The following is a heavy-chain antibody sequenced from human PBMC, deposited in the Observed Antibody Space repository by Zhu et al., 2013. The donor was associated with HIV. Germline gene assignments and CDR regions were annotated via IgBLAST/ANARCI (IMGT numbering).Heavy chain of an antibody. J-gene: IGHJ3*01. CDR2: IVVGSGNT. V-gene: IGHV1-58*01. D-gene: IGHD3-10*01. CDR3: AADSPVGGIGSPMDAFDS. Sequence: QLVQSGPEVKKPGTSVKVSCKASGFTFTSSAVQWVRQARGQRLEWIGWIVVGSGNTNYAQKFQERVTITRDMSTSTAYMELSSLRSEDTAVYYCAADSPVGGIGSPMDAFDSLGPRDKWSPXLQ. CDR1: GFTFTSSA.